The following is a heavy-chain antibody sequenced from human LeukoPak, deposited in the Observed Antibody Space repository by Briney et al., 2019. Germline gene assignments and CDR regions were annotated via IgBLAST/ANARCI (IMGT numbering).Heavy chain of an antibody. J-gene: IGHJ4*02. D-gene: IGHD6-19*01. CDR3: AKARGSGIAVGGYYFDY. CDR2: ISGSGGST. Sequence: GGSLRLSCAASGFTFSSYAMSWVRQAPGKGLEWVSAISGSGGSTYYADSVKGRFTISRDNSKNTLYLQMNSLRAEDTAVYYCAKARGSGIAVGGYYFDYWGQGTLVTVSS. CDR1: GFTFSSYA. V-gene: IGHV3-23*01.